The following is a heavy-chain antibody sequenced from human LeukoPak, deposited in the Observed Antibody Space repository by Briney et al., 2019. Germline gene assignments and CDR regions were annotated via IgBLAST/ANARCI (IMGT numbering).Heavy chain of an antibody. CDR3: ARGEIRWTTVTTGDY. CDR2: ISAYNGDT. Sequence: ASVKVSCKASGYTFATYGISWVRQAPGQGLEWMGWISAYNGDTNYAQKFQGRVTMTRDTSISTAYMELSRLRSDDTAVYYCARGEIRWTTVTTGDYWGQGTLVTVSS. CDR1: GYTFATYG. J-gene: IGHJ4*02. V-gene: IGHV1-18*01. D-gene: IGHD4-17*01.